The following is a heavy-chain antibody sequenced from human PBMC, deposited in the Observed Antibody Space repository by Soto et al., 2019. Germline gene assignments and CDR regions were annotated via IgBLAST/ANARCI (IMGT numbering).Heavy chain of an antibody. CDR1: GYTFTSYD. CDR3: ARGVRGSYSRDYYYYYMDV. D-gene: IGHD3-16*01. CDR2: MNPNSGNT. J-gene: IGHJ6*03. Sequence: ASVKVSCKASGYTFTSYDINWVRQATGQGLEWMGWMNPNSGNTGYAQKFQGRVTMTRNTSISTAYMELSSLRSEDTAVYYCARGVRGSYSRDYYYYYMDVWGKGTTVTVSS. V-gene: IGHV1-8*01.